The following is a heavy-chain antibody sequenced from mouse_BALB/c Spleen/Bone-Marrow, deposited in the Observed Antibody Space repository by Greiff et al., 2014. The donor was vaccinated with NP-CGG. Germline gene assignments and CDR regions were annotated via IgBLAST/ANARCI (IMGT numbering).Heavy chain of an antibody. D-gene: IGHD1-2*01. Sequence: VMLVESGAELVRPGTSVKVSCKASGYAFTNYLIEWVKQRPGQGLEWIGVINPGSGGTNYNEKFKGKATLTADKSSSTAYMQFSSLTSDDSAVYFCARGGDYGFMDYWGQGTSVTVSS. J-gene: IGHJ4*01. V-gene: IGHV1-54*01. CDR2: INPGSGGT. CDR3: ARGGDYGFMDY. CDR1: GYAFTNYL.